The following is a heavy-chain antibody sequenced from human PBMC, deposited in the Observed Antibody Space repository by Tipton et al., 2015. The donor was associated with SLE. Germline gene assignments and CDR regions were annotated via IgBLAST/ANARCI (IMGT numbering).Heavy chain of an antibody. CDR3: ARVTGEEGY. Sequence: TLSLTCTVSGGSVSSSSYYWGWIRQPPGKGLEWIGSIYYSGSTYYNPSLKSRVTISVDTSKNQFSLKLSSVTAADTAVYYCARVTGEEGYWGQGTLVTVSS. V-gene: IGHV4-39*07. CDR2: IYYSGST. J-gene: IGHJ4*02. CDR1: GGSVSSSSYY. D-gene: IGHD7-27*01.